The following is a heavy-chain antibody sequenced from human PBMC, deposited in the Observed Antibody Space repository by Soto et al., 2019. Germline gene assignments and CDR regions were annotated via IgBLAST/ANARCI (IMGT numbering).Heavy chain of an antibody. J-gene: IGHJ4*02. CDR2: IYPGDSDA. CDR3: ARSQFDYVWGTSGYFDS. D-gene: IGHD3-16*01. Sequence: HGESLKISCKGSGYSFSTHCVGWVRQMPGKGLEWMGIIYPGDSDARYSPSFKGQVTISVDESTTTAFLQWSSLKASDTAMYFCARSQFDYVWGTSGYFDSWGQGTLVTVSS. V-gene: IGHV5-51*01. CDR1: GYSFSTHC.